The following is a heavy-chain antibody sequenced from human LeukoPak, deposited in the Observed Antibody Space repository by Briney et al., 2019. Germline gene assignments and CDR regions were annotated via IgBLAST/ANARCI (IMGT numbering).Heavy chain of an antibody. D-gene: IGHD4-17*01. CDR1: GFSFSSYA. Sequence: GGSLRLCCAASGFSFSSYAMTWVRQAPGKGLEWVSVITGSGGSTYYADSVKGRFTISRDNSKNTLYLQMNSLRVEDTAVYYCAKDRRFGDYGAFEYWGQGTLVTVSS. J-gene: IGHJ4*02. V-gene: IGHV3-23*01. CDR2: ITGSGGST. CDR3: AKDRRFGDYGAFEY.